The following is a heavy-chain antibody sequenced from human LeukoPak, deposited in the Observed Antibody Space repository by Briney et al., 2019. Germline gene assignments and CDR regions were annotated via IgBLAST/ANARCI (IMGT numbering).Heavy chain of an antibody. CDR2: VSSNGGST. D-gene: IGHD1-14*01. V-gene: IGHV3-64D*09. CDR1: GFNFRDYA. CDR3: VKDWATYNLGVFTFRI. J-gene: IGHJ3*02. Sequence: PGGSLRLSCSASGFNFRDYAIHWVRQAPGKGLQYISTVSSNGGSTYYTDSVKGRFTTSRDNLKNTLYLQMSSLRAEDTAVYFCVKDWATYNLGVFTFRIWGQGTMVTVSS.